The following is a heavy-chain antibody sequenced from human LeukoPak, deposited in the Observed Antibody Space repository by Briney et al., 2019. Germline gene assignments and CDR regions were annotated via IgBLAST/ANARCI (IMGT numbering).Heavy chain of an antibody. V-gene: IGHV3-23*01. CDR2: ISGSGGST. CDR3: AKSVAVAGTGNY. Sequence: PGESLRLACAASGFTFSSYAMSWVRQAPGKGLEWVSAISGSGGSTYYADSVKGRFTISRDNSKNTLYLQMNSLRAEDTAVYYCAKSVAVAGTGNYWGQGTLVTVSS. J-gene: IGHJ4*02. D-gene: IGHD6-19*01. CDR1: GFTFSSYA.